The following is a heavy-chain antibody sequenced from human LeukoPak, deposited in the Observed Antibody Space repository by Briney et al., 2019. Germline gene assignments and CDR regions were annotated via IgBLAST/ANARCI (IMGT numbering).Heavy chain of an antibody. V-gene: IGHV4-59*01. D-gene: IGHD3-22*01. CDR1: GASISSDY. J-gene: IGHJ4*02. CDR3: AGAGNYYYSSGYYSHFDY. CDR2: VYHSGST. Sequence: SETLSLTCTVSGASISSDYWNWIRQPPGKGLEWIGHVYHSGSTNYNPSLKSRVTISVDTSKNQFSLKLSSVTAADTAVYYCAGAGNYYYSSGYYSHFDYWGQGTLVTVSS.